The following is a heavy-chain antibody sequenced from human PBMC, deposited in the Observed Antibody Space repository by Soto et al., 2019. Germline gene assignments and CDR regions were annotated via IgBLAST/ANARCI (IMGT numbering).Heavy chain of an antibody. Sequence: QVQLQESGPGLVKPSGTLSLTCAVSGGSISSSNWWSWVRQPPGKGLEWIGEIYHSGSTNYNPSLKSRVTISVDKSKNQFSLKLSSETAADTAVYYCAREQDREGQLGIISGWFDPWGQGTLVTVSS. J-gene: IGHJ5*02. CDR1: GGSISSSNW. CDR2: IYHSGST. CDR3: AREQDREGQLGIISGWFDP. D-gene: IGHD6-6*01. V-gene: IGHV4-4*02.